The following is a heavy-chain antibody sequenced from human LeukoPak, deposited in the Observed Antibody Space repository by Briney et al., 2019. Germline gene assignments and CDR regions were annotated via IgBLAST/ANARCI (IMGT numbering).Heavy chain of an antibody. CDR3: ARDLAMVRGARYRPYNWFDP. CDR1: RGTFSSYA. J-gene: IGHJ5*02. CDR2: IIPTFGTA. D-gene: IGHD3-10*01. Sequence: AASVKVSCKASRGTFSSYALIWVRQAPGQGLEWMGGIIPTFGTAAYAQKFQGRVTISADESTSTAYMELSSLTSEDTAVYYCARDLAMVRGARYRPYNWFDPWGQGTLVTVSS. V-gene: IGHV1-69*13.